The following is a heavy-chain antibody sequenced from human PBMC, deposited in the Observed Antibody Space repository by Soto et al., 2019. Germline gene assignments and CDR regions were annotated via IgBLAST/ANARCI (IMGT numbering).Heavy chain of an antibody. CDR1: GYTFTSYG. D-gene: IGHD6-19*01. V-gene: IGHV1-18*01. CDR3: ARDRVVAGILHDYHYCYIDV. Sequence: ASVKVSCKAPGYTFTSYGISWVRQAPGQGHEWMGWISAYNGNTNYAQKLQGRVTMTTDTSTSTAYKELRSLRSDDTAVYYCARDRVVAGILHDYHYCYIDVWGKRTTVTVSS. CDR2: ISAYNGNT. J-gene: IGHJ6*03.